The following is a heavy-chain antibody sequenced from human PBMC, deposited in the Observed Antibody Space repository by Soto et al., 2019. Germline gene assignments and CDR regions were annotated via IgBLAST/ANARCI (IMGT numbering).Heavy chain of an antibody. CDR1: GFTFSSYW. CDR2: INSDGSST. CDR3: ARSCHYGSGSAPSGWFDP. Sequence: GGSLRLSCAASGFTFSSYWMHWVRQAPGKGLVWVSRINSDGSSTSYADSVKGRFTISRDNAKNTLYLQMNSLRAEDTAVYYCARSCHYGSGSAPSGWFDPWGQGTLVTVSS. D-gene: IGHD3-10*01. V-gene: IGHV3-74*01. J-gene: IGHJ5*02.